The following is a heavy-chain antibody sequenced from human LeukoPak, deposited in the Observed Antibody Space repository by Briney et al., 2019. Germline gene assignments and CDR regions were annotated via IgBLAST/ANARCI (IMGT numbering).Heavy chain of an antibody. J-gene: IGHJ4*02. D-gene: IGHD6-19*01. Sequence: PGGSLRLSCAASGFTFSSYSMNWVRQAPGKGLEWVSYISSSSSTIYYADSVKGRFTISRDNAKNSLYLQMNSLRAEDTAVYYCPREEYSSGWSDWGQGTLVTVSS. CDR1: GFTFSSYS. CDR3: PREEYSSGWSD. CDR2: ISSSSSTI. V-gene: IGHV3-48*01.